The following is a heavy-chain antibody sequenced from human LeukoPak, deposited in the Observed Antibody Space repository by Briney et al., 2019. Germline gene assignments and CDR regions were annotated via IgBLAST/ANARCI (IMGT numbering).Heavy chain of an antibody. J-gene: IGHJ4*01. CDR1: GGSISSYY. D-gene: IGHD2-2*01. V-gene: IGHV4-59*01. Sequence: SETLSLTCTVSGGSISSYYWSWIRQPPGKGLEWIGYIYYSGSTNYNPSLKSRVTISVDTSKNQFSLKLSTVTAADTAVYYCARDSRLNHFDYWGQEPWSPSPQ. CDR2: IYYSGST. CDR3: ARDSRLNHFDY.